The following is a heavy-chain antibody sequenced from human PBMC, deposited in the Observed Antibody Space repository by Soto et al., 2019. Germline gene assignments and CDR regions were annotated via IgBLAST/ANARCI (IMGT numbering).Heavy chain of an antibody. V-gene: IGHV1-69*01. J-gene: IGHJ5*02. Sequence: QVQLVQSGAEVKKPGSSVTVSCKASGGTFSSYAISWVRQSPGQGLEWMGGLIPIFGTANYAQKFQGRVTISADESTSTAYMELSSLRSEDTAVYYCARDGAIFGVLKNWFAPWGQVTLVTVSS. CDR2: LIPIFGTA. D-gene: IGHD3-3*01. CDR1: GGTFSSYA. CDR3: ARDGAIFGVLKNWFAP.